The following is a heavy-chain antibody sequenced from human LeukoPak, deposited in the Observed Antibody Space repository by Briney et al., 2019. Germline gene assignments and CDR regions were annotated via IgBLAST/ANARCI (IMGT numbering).Heavy chain of an antibody. V-gene: IGHV1-46*01. CDR1: GYTFTSYY. J-gene: IGHJ4*02. Sequence: ASVTVSCKASGYTFTSYYMHWVRQAPGQGLEWMGGIIPIFGTANYAQKFQGRVTVTRDTSTSTVHMELSGLRSEDTAVYYCARDQEGFDYWGQGTLVTVSS. CDR3: ARDQEGFDY. CDR2: IIPIFGTA.